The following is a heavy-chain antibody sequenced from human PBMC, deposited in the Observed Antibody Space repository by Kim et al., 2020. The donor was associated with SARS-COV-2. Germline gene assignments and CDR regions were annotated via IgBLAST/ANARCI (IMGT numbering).Heavy chain of an antibody. J-gene: IGHJ4*02. CDR3: AKDEDASGNYYNAILDY. CDR2: ISGRGGST. V-gene: IGHV3-23*01. Sequence: GGSLRLSCAASGFTFSSYAMSWVRQAPGKGLEWVSAISGRGGSTYHADSVKGRFTISRDNFKNTMYLQMSSLRAEDTAVYYCAKDEDASGNYYNAILDYWGQGTLVTVSS. D-gene: IGHD3-10*01. CDR1: GFTFSSYA.